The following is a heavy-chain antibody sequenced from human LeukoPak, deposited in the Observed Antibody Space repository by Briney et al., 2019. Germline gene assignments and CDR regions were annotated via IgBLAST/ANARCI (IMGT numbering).Heavy chain of an antibody. J-gene: IGHJ4*02. V-gene: IGHV4-30-2*01. CDR1: GGSISSGGYS. Sequence: PSQTLSLTCAVSGGSISSGGYSWSWIRQPPGKGLEWIGYIYHSGSTCYNPSLKSRVTISVDRSKNQFSLKLSSVTAADTAVYYCARGRHYYGSGSYYADQIFDYWGQGTLVTVSS. D-gene: IGHD3-10*01. CDR3: ARGRHYYGSGSYYADQIFDY. CDR2: IYHSGST.